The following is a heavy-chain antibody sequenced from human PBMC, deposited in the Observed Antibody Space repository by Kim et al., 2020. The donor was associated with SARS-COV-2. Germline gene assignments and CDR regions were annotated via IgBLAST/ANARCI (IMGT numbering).Heavy chain of an antibody. V-gene: IGHV3-30*04. CDR3: ARARITMVRGVISPIDY. Sequence: GGSLRLSCAASGFTFSSYAMHWVRQAPGKGLEWVAVISYDGSNKYYADSVKGRFTISRDNSKNTLYLQMNSLRAEDTAVYYCARARITMVRGVISPIDYWGHGTLVTVSS. CDR1: GFTFSSYA. J-gene: IGHJ4*01. D-gene: IGHD3-10*01. CDR2: ISYDGSNK.